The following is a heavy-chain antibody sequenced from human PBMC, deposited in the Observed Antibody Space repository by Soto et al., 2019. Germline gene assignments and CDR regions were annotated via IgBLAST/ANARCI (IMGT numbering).Heavy chain of an antibody. D-gene: IGHD3-10*01. J-gene: IGHJ4*02. CDR1: GFSLSTSGVG. V-gene: IGHV2-5*02. CDR2: IYWVDDK. CDR3: AHNSPAHYYGSGVDY. Sequence: QITLKESGPTLVKPTQTLTLTCTFSGFSLSTSGVGVGWIRQPPGKALEWLALIYWVDDKRYSPSLKSRLTITKHTSKKQVGLTMTNMDPVDTATYYCAHNSPAHYYGSGVDYWGQGTLVTVSS.